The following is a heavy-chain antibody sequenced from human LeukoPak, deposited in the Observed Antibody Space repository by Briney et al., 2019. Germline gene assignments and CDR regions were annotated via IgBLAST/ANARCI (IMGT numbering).Heavy chain of an antibody. V-gene: IGHV3-53*01. CDR3: AKVSGGSGWLYFFDY. CDR1: GFTVSSNY. J-gene: IGHJ4*02. Sequence: GGSLRLSCAASGFTVSSNYMSWVRQAPGKGLEWVSVIYSGGSTYYADSVKGRFTISRDNSKNTLYLQMNSLRAEDTAVYYCAKVSGGSGWLYFFDYWGQGTLVTVSS. D-gene: IGHD6-19*01. CDR2: IYSGGST.